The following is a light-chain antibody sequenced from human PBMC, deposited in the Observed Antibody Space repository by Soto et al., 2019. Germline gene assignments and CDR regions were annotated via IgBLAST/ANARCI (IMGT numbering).Light chain of an antibody. Sequence: QSALTQPASVSGSPGQSITISCTGTSSDVGLYNYVSWYQHHPGKAPKLMIYDVSDRPSGVSNRFSGSKSGNTASLTIYGLQAEDEGDYYCSSYTGTSTVKFGGGTKLTVL. CDR3: SSYTGTSTVK. CDR2: DVS. V-gene: IGLV2-14*01. J-gene: IGLJ2*01. CDR1: SSDVGLYNY.